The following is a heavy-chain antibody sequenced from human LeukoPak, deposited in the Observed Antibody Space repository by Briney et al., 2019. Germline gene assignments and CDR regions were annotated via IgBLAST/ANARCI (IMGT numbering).Heavy chain of an antibody. V-gene: IGHV4-39*01. CDR1: GGSISSSSYY. CDR3: ARRDIVVLDY. J-gene: IGHJ4*02. D-gene: IGHD2-15*01. Sequence: SETLSLTCTVSGGSISSSSYYWGWIRQPPGKGLEWIGSIYYSGSTYYNPSLKSRVTISVDTSKNQFSLQLSSVTAADTAVYYCARRDIVVLDYWGQGTLVTVSS. CDR2: IYYSGST.